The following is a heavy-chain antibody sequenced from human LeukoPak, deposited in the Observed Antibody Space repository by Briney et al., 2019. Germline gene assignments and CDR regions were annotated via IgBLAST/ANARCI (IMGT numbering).Heavy chain of an antibody. CDR2: IYYSGST. Sequence: PSETLSLTCTVSGGSISSYYWSWIRQPPGKGLEWIGYIYYSGSTNYNPSLKSRVTISVDTSKNQFSLKLSSVTAADTAVYYCARHVYSSTWYIYYYGMDVRGQGTTVTVSS. D-gene: IGHD6-13*01. J-gene: IGHJ6*02. V-gene: IGHV4-59*08. CDR1: GGSISSYY. CDR3: ARHVYSSTWYIYYYGMDV.